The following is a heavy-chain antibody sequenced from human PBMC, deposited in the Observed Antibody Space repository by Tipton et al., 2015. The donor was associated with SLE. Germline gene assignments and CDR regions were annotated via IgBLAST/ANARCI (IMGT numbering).Heavy chain of an antibody. CDR3: ARRLRYCSSTSCPPSGFDY. CDR1: GGSFSGYY. D-gene: IGHD2-2*01. J-gene: IGHJ4*02. CDR2: INHSGST. V-gene: IGHV4-34*01. Sequence: TLSLTCAVYGGSFSGYYWSWIRQPPGKGLEWIGEINHSGSTNYNPSLKSRVTISVDTSKNQFSLKLSSVTAADTAVYYCARRLRYCSSTSCPPSGFDYWGQGTLVTVSS.